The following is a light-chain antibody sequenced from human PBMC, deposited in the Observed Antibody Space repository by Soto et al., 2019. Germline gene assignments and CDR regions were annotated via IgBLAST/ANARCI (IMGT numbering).Light chain of an antibody. CDR3: QQRSNWPPIT. CDR2: NTS. Sequence: EIVLTQYPATLSLSPGERATLSCRASQSVSSYLAWYQQKPGQAPRLLIYNTSNRATGIPARFSGSGSGTDFTLTISSLEPEDFAVYYCQQRSNWPPITFGQATRLEI. V-gene: IGKV3-11*01. CDR1: QSVSSY. J-gene: IGKJ5*01.